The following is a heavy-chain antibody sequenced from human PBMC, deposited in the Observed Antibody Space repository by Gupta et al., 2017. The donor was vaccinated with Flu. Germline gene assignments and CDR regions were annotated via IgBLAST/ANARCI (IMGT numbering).Heavy chain of an antibody. V-gene: IGHV3-74*01. D-gene: IGHD2-15*01. CDR2: IKSDESSA. Sequence: HGVRQAPGKGLVWVSRIKSDESSASYADSVKGRFTISRDNAKNTLYLQMNSLRAEDTAVYYCARDGAGDCSGGSCYSWCDPWGQGTLVTVSS. CDR3: ARDGAGDCSGGSCYSWCDP. J-gene: IGHJ5*02.